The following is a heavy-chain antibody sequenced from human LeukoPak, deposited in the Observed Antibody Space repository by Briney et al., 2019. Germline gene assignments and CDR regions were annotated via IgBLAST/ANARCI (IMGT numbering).Heavy chain of an antibody. D-gene: IGHD6-13*01. CDR2: ISWNSGSI. Sequence: PGRSLRLSCAASGFTFDDYAMHWVRQAPGKGLEWVSGISWNSGSIGYADSVKGRFTISRDNAKNSLYLQMNSLRAEDTALYYCGKGGRIAAAGVDYWGQGTLVTVSS. J-gene: IGHJ4*02. CDR3: GKGGRIAAAGVDY. V-gene: IGHV3-9*01. CDR1: GFTFDDYA.